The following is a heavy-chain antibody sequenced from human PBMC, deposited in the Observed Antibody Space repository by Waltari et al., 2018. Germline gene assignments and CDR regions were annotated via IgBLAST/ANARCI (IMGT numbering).Heavy chain of an antibody. Sequence: EVQLVESGGGLVKPGGSLRLSCAASGFTFSSYTMNWVRQAPGKGLVWVSSITSGSSYIYYADSLKGRFTISRDNAKNSLYLQMNSLRAEDTAVYYCARDQGYYDFVNWGQGTLVTVSS. J-gene: IGHJ4*02. D-gene: IGHD3-3*01. V-gene: IGHV3-21*01. CDR2: ITSGSSYI. CDR1: GFTFSSYT. CDR3: ARDQGYYDFVN.